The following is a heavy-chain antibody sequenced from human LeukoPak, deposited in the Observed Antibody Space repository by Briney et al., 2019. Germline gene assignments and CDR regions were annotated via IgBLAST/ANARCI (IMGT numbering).Heavy chain of an antibody. Sequence: ASVKVSCKASGYTFTSYGITWVRQAPGQGPEWMGWISAYNGHTNYAQKLQGRVTMTTDTSTSTAYMELRSLRSDDTAMYYCARDRMDTGTYFDYWGQGTLVTVSS. CDR2: ISAYNGHT. CDR1: GYTFTSYG. V-gene: IGHV1-18*01. CDR3: ARDRMDTGTYFDY. D-gene: IGHD5-18*01. J-gene: IGHJ4*02.